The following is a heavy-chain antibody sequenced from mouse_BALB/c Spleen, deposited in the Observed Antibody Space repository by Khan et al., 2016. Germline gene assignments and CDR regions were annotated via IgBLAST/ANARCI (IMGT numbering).Heavy chain of an antibody. J-gene: IGHJ4*01. Sequence: PPHYSGPGLVKPSQSLSLTCTVTGYSITSDYAWNWIRQFPGNKLEWMGYISYSGSTSYNPSLKSRISITRDTSKNQFFLQLNSVTTEDTATYYCARSDYPYAMDYWGQGTSVTVSS. D-gene: IGHD2-13*01. CDR3: ARSDYPYAMDY. CDR2: ISYSGST. V-gene: IGHV3-2*02. CDR1: GYSITSDYA.